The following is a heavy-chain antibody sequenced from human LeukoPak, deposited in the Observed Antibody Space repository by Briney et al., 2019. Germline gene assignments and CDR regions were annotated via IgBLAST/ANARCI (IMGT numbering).Heavy chain of an antibody. Sequence: ASVKVSCKASGGTFSSYAISWVRQAPGQGLEWMGGIIPIFGTANYAQKFQGRVTITTDESTSTAYVELRSLRSDDTAVYYCARVGLYYGSGSYPSPHDYWGQGTLVTVSS. J-gene: IGHJ4*02. CDR3: ARVGLYYGSGSYPSPHDY. D-gene: IGHD3-10*01. CDR2: IIPIFGTA. V-gene: IGHV1-69*05. CDR1: GGTFSSYA.